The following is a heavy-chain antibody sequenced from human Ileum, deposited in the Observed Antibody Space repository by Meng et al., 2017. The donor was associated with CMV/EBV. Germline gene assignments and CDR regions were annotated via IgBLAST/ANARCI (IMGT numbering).Heavy chain of an antibody. CDR2: IYSGGST. CDR1: GFTVSSNY. V-gene: IGHV3-53*01. CDR3: ARGKDSSGWCGLYFDY. Sequence: GESLKISCVASGFTVSSNYMSWVRQAPGKGLEWVSVIYSGGSTYYADSVKGRFTISRDNSKNTLYLQMNSLRAEDTAVYYCARGKDSSGWCGLYFDYWGQGTLVTVSS. D-gene: IGHD6-19*01. J-gene: IGHJ4*02.